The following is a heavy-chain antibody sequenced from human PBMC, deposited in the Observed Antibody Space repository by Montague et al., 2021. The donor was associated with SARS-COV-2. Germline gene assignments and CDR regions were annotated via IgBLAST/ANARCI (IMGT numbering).Heavy chain of an antibody. J-gene: IGHJ4*02. V-gene: IGHV4-31*03. D-gene: IGHD3-10*01. CDR1: GASISTGPFY. CDR3: VPRRPDGTGPFDY. CDR2: NYYSGST. Sequence: TLSLTCTVSGASISTGPFYWSWIRQYPGKGLEWIGYNYYSGSTYYNPSLQSRITMSVDPSKNQFSLTLSSVTAADTAIYYCVPRRPDGTGPFDYWGQGILVTVSS.